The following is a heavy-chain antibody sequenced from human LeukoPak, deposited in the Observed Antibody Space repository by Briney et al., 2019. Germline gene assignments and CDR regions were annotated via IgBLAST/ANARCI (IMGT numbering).Heavy chain of an antibody. V-gene: IGHV4-30-4*08. J-gene: IGHJ4*02. Sequence: SQTLSLTCTVSGGSISSGDYYWSWIRQPPGKGLEWIGFIYYSGSTYYNPSLKSRVTISVDTSKNQFSPKLSSVTAADTAVYYCARDTTDDSSGYSIFDYWGQGTLVTVSS. CDR2: IYYSGST. CDR3: ARDTTDDSSGYSIFDY. CDR1: GGSISSGDYY. D-gene: IGHD3-22*01.